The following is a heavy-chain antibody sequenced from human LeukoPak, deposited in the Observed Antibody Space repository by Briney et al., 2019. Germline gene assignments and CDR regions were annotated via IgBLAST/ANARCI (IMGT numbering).Heavy chain of an antibody. J-gene: IGHJ4*02. CDR1: GFTVSSNY. Sequence: GGSLRLSCAASGFTVSSNYMSWVRQAPGKGLEWVSVIYSGGSTYYADSVKGRFTISRHNSKNTLYLQMNSLRSDDTAVYYCARDVERLLGSLDYWGQGTLVTVSS. CDR3: ARDVERLLGSLDY. CDR2: IYSGGST. V-gene: IGHV3-53*04. D-gene: IGHD2-15*01.